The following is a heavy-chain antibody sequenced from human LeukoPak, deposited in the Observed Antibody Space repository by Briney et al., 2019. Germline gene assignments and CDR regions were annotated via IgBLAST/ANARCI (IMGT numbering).Heavy chain of an antibody. CDR1: GGSFSGYY. Sequence: SETLSLTCAVYGGSFSGYYWSWIRQPPGKGLEWIGEIYHSGSTNYNPSLKSRVTISVGKSKNQFSLKLSSVTAADTAVYYCARSTIVTTGGGFDYWGQGTLVTVSS. J-gene: IGHJ4*02. CDR2: IYHSGST. V-gene: IGHV4-34*01. CDR3: ARSTIVTTGGGFDY. D-gene: IGHD4-11*01.